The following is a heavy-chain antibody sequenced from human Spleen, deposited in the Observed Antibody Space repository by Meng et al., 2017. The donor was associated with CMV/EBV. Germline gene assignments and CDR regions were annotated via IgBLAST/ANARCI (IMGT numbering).Heavy chain of an antibody. V-gene: IGHV1-24*01. D-gene: IGHD2-15*01. J-gene: IGHJ2*01. Sequence: QVHLVEPGAEVKVPGAAVKVPCQVSGSTLSEVFMHCVRQAPGKGLEWMGVYDDENGDTFYAQKFQDRVTMTEDTSIDTAYMELSSLKSDDTAVYYCATGRVDNTPLWYFDLWGRGTLVTVSS. CDR2: YDDENGDT. CDR1: GSTLSEVF. CDR3: ATGRVDNTPLWYFDL.